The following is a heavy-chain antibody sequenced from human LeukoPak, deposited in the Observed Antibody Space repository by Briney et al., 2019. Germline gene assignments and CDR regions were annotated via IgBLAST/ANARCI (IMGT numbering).Heavy chain of an antibody. CDR3: ARHEWGITNAFDI. D-gene: IGHD1-14*01. CDR2: IYYSGST. Sequence: SETLSLTCTVSGGSISSSNYYWGWIRQPPGKGLEWIGSIYYSGSTYYSPSLKSRVTMSVDTSKNQFSLKLSSVTAADTAVYCARHEWGITNAFDIWGQGTMVTVSS. CDR1: GGSISSSNYY. J-gene: IGHJ3*02. V-gene: IGHV4-39*01.